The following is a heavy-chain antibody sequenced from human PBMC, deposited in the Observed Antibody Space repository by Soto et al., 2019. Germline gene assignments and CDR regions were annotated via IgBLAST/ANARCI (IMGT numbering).Heavy chain of an antibody. D-gene: IGHD2-21*02. V-gene: IGHV3-30*18. CDR2: ISYDGSNK. CDR3: AKDLKVVTAIYDAFDI. CDR1: GFTFSSYG. Sequence: LRLSCAASGFTFSSYGMHWVRQAPGKGLEWVAVISYDGSNKYYADSVKGRFTISRDNSKNTLYLQMNSLRAEDTAVYYCAKDLKVVTAIYDAFDIWGQGTMVTVSS. J-gene: IGHJ3*02.